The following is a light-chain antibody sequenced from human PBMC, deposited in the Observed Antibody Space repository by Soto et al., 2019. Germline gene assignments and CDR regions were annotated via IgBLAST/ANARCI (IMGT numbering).Light chain of an antibody. Sequence: SYELTQPPSVSVSPGQTARITCSGDVLSDQYGYWYQQKPGQAPVLVMYKDSERPSGIPERFSGSSSGTTVTLTISGVQAEDEADYYCQSADSSGIYLYVFGTGTKVTVL. CDR2: KDS. CDR3: QSADSSGIYLYV. CDR1: VLSDQY. V-gene: IGLV3-25*03. J-gene: IGLJ1*01.